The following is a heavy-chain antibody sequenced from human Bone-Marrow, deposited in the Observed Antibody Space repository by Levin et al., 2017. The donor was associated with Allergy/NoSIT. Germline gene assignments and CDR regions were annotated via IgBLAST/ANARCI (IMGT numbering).Heavy chain of an antibody. D-gene: IGHD2-15*01. CDR2: ISGTGQIT. CDR1: GFTFSDYA. CDR3: AKASVTVAAFGHFDY. Sequence: GGSLRLSYAASGFTFSDYAMTWVRQAPGKGLEWVSSISGTGQITYDADSVKGRFTISRDNSKNTLYVQMNSLRVEDTAVYYCAKASVTVAAFGHFDYWGQGALVTVSS. J-gene: IGHJ4*02. V-gene: IGHV3-23*01.